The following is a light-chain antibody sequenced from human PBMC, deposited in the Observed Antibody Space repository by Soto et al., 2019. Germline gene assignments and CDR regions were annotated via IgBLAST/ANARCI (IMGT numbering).Light chain of an antibody. CDR3: QPYHSYPYT. J-gene: IGKJ2*01. CDR1: QSVGTW. Sequence: DIQMTQSPSTLSASIGDRVTITCRASQSVGTWLAWYQLKPGKAPNLLIYKASTLESGVTSRFSGSGSGSEFTLTISSLQPDDFATFYCQPYHSYPYTFGQGTKLEIK. CDR2: KAS. V-gene: IGKV1-5*03.